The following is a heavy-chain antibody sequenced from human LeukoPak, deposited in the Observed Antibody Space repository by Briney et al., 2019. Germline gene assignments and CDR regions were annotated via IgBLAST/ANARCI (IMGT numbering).Heavy chain of an antibody. CDR2: IRYDGSNK. J-gene: IGHJ4*02. D-gene: IGHD1-26*01. V-gene: IGHV3-30*02. Sequence: GGSQRLSCAASGFTFSSYGMHWVRQAPGKGLEWVAFIRYDGSNKYYADSVKGRFTISRDNSKNTLYLQMNSLRAEDTAVYYCAKDRRVGASYFDYWGQGTLVTVSS. CDR3: AKDRRVGASYFDY. CDR1: GFTFSSYG.